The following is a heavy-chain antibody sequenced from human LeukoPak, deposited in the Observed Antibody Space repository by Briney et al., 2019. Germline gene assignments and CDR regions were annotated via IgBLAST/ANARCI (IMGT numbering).Heavy chain of an antibody. D-gene: IGHD3-3*01. CDR2: IYYSGST. CDR1: GGSISSYY. J-gene: IGHJ6*02. Sequence: PSETLSLTCTVSGGSISSYYWSWIRQPPGKGLEWIGYIYYSGSTNYNPSPKSRVTISVDTSKNQFSLKLSSVTAADTAVYYCARQPGTVDYDFWSGYYGYYGMDVWGQGTTVTVSS. V-gene: IGHV4-59*01. CDR3: ARQPGTVDYDFWSGYYGYYGMDV.